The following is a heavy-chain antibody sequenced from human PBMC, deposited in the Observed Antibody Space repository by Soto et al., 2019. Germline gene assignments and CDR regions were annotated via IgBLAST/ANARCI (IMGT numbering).Heavy chain of an antibody. CDR3: RRVASSTTSTPDY. Sequence: EVQLVESGGGLVKPGESLRISCAASGFTFSGYSMNWVRQAPGKGLEWVSSMTSSGSHIYYTHSVKGRFTISRDNANNALYLQMDGLRAEDTAVYYCRRVASSTTSTPDYLGQGTLVTVSS. CDR1: GFTFSGYS. CDR2: MTSSGSHI. V-gene: IGHV3-21*02. J-gene: IGHJ4*02.